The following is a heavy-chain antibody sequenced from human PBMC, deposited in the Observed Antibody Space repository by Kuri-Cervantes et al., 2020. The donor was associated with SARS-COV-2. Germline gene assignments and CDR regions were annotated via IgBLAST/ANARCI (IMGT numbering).Heavy chain of an antibody. CDR3: APFYYRSINNWSDP. Sequence: SVKVSCKASGSTFSGSAIQWVRPPPGQRLEWIGWIVVGSGNTDYAREFQERVTITRDMSTTTVYMELSGLRSDDTAMYYCAPFYYRSINNWSDPWGQGTQVTVSS. CDR2: IVVGSGNT. D-gene: IGHD3-10*01. V-gene: IGHV1-58*02. J-gene: IGHJ5*02. CDR1: GSTFSGSA.